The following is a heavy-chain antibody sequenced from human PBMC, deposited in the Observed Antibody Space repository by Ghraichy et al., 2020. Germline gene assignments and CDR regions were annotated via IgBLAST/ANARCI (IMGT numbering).Heavy chain of an antibody. CDR1: GFTFSNYG. Sequence: GGSLRLSCAASGFTFSNYGMDWVRQAPGKGLEWLTIISFDGNNKYYADSVKGRFTISRDNSKNTLYLQLNSLRLEDTAVYYCVRYWAIQSGPNSIVSRFDGWGQGTLVTVSA. J-gene: IGHJ4*02. V-gene: IGHV3-30*03. CDR2: ISFDGNNK. D-gene: IGHD4/OR15-4a*01. CDR3: VRYWAIQSGPNSIVSRFDG.